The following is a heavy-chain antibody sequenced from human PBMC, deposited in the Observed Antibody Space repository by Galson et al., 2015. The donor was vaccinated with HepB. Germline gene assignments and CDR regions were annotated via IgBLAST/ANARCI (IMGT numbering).Heavy chain of an antibody. V-gene: IGHV3-64D*06. D-gene: IGHD6-13*01. J-gene: IGHJ3*02. CDR3: VKAIYSSSWTDPFDI. CDR2: VGGNGGST. CDR1: GFTFRSYA. Sequence: SLRLSCAASGFTFRSYALHWVRQAPGKGLEYVSAVGGNGGSTYYADSVRGRFSISRDNSKNTLYLHMSSLRAEDTAVYYCVKAIYSSSWTDPFDIWGQGTMVTVSS.